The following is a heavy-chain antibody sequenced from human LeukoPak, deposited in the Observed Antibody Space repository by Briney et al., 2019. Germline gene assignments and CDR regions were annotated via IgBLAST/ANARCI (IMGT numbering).Heavy chain of an antibody. CDR3: ARQSDPYYHYGLDF. J-gene: IGHJ6*02. Sequence: SGTLSLTCAPSGGSIKNYYWSWIRQPLGKGLEWFGYVYYTGTTSYNPSLKSRVTISVETSKNQFSLPLNSVTAADTAVYHCARQSDPYYHYGLDFWGQGTTVIVSS. CDR1: GGSIKNYY. V-gene: IGHV4-59*01. CDR2: VYYTGTT.